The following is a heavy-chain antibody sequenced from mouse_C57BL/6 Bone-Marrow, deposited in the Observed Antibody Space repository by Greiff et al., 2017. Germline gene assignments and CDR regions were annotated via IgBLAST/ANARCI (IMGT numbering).Heavy chain of an antibody. CDR2: ISSGGSYT. Sequence: EVKLEESWGDLVKPGGSLKLSCAASGFTFSSYGMSWVRQTPDKRLEWVATISSGGSYTYYPDSVKGRFTISRDNAKNTLYLQMSSLKSEDTAMYYCARRSRYLYYFDYWGQGTTLTVSS. V-gene: IGHV5-6*02. CDR3: ARRSRYLYYFDY. J-gene: IGHJ2*01. CDR1: GFTFSSYG. D-gene: IGHD5-1*01.